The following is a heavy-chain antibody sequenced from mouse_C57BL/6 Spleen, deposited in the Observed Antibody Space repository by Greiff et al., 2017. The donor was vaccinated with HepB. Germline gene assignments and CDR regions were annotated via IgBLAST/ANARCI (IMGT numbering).Heavy chain of an antibody. Sequence: EVKLMESGGGLVKPGGSLKLSCAASGFTFSDFGMHWVRQAPEKGLEWVAYISSGSSTIYYADTVKGRFTISRDNAKNTLFLQMTSLRSEDTAMYYCARRAMDYWGQGTSVTVSS. CDR1: GFTFSDFG. CDR2: ISSGSSTI. CDR3: ARRAMDY. J-gene: IGHJ4*01. V-gene: IGHV5-17*01.